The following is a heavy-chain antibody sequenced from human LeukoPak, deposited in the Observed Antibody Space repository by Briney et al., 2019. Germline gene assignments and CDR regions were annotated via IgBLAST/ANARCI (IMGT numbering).Heavy chain of an antibody. CDR2: IYYSGST. CDR3: ARAHAPLVGATFDY. D-gene: IGHD1-26*01. CDR1: GGSISSGDYY. V-gene: IGHV4-30-4*08. Sequence: PSQTLSLTCTVSGGSISSGDYYWSWIRQPPGKGLEWIGYIYYSGSTYYNPSLKSRVTISVDTSKNQFSLKLSSVAAADTAVYYCARAHAPLVGATFDYWGQGTLSPSPQ. J-gene: IGHJ4*02.